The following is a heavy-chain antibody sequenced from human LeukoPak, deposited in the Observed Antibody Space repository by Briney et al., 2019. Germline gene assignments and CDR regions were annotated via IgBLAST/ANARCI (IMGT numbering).Heavy chain of an antibody. V-gene: IGHV4-38-2*02. CDR3: AREQDY. Sequence: SETLSLTCTVSGYSISSGYYWGWIRQPPGKGLEWIGYIYYSGSTYYNPSLKSRVTISVDTSKNQFSLKLSSVTAADTAVYYCAREQDYWGQGTLVTVSS. CDR2: IYYSGST. CDR1: GYSISSGYY. J-gene: IGHJ4*02.